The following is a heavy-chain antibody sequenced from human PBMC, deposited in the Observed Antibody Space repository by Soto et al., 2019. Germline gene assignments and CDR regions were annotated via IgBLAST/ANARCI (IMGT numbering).Heavy chain of an antibody. J-gene: IGHJ4*02. Sequence: EVQLVESGGGLVQPGRSLRLSCAASGFTFDDYGMNWVRHDQGKGLEWVSGISRKSDNIGYADSVKGRFTISRDNAKNSLYLQMNSLRAEDTALYYCVKDNYGDNPHFDYWVQGTLVAVSS. D-gene: IGHD4-17*01. CDR2: ISRKSDNI. CDR1: GFTFDDYG. CDR3: VKDNYGDNPHFDY. V-gene: IGHV3-9*01.